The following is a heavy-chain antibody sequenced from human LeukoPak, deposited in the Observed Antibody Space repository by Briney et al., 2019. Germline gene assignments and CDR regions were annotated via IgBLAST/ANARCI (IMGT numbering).Heavy chain of an antibody. D-gene: IGHD3-22*01. CDR3: ARDSPLYYGSSGKPFGGGDYFDY. CDR1: GFTFSSYW. J-gene: IGHJ4*02. Sequence: GGSLRLSCAASGFTFSSYWMNWVRQAPGKGLEWVSYISSSGSTIYYADSVKGRFTISRDNAKNSLYLQMNSLRAEDTAVYYCARDSPLYYGSSGKPFGGGDYFDYWGQGTLVTVSS. CDR2: ISSSGSTI. V-gene: IGHV3-48*04.